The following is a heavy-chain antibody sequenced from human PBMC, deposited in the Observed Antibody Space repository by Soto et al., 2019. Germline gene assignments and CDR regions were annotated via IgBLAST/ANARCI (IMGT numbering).Heavy chain of an antibody. D-gene: IGHD6-19*01. V-gene: IGHV3-66*01. J-gene: IGHJ4*02. CDR3: ARGAVARYDN. Sequence: GSLRLSCAASGFTVRSNYMTWVRQAPGKGLDWVSVIYSGGSTFYADSVKGRFTISRDNSKNTLHLQMNSLRAEDTAVYYCARGAVARYDNWGQGTLVTVSS. CDR1: GFTVRSNY. CDR2: IYSGGST.